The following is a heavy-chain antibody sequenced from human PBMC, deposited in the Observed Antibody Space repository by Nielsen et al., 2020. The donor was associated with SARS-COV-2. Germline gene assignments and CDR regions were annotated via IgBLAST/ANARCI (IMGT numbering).Heavy chain of an antibody. D-gene: IGHD1-14*01. J-gene: IGHJ4*02. CDR3: ARDREAGYNAVDY. CDR1: GFAFSVYS. Sequence: GESLKISCAASGFAFSVYSMNWVRQAPGKGLEWLSYISSGSSTMYYADSVKGRFTVSRDNAKNSLYLRMNSLRAEDTAIYYCARDREAGYNAVDYWGQGTLVTVSS. V-gene: IGHV3-48*01. CDR2: ISSGSSTM.